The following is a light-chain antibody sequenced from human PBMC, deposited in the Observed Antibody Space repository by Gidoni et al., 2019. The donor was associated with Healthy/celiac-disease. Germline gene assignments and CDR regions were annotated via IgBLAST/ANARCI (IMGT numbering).Light chain of an antibody. CDR2: GAS. CDR3: QQYNNWPPTT. Sequence: EIVMTQSPATLSVSPGERATLSCRASQSVSNNLAWYQQKPGQAPRLLIYGASTRATGIPARFSGSGSGTEFTLTISRLQSEDFAVYYCQQYNNWPPTTFGKGTKVEIK. CDR1: QSVSNN. J-gene: IGKJ1*01. V-gene: IGKV3-15*01.